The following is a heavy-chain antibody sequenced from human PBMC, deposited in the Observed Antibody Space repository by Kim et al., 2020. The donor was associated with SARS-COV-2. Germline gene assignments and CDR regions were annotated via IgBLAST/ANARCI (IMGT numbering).Heavy chain of an antibody. CDR3: ARGIVVPAATPRGDYYYYYMDV. V-gene: IGHV1-69*04. CDR1: GGTFSSYA. J-gene: IGHJ6*03. D-gene: IGHD2-2*01. Sequence: SVKVSCKASGGTFSSYAISWVRQAPGQGLEWMGRIIPILGIANYAQKCQGRVTITADKSTSTAYMELSSLRSEDTAVYYCARGIVVPAATPRGDYYYYYMDVWGKGTTVTVSS. CDR2: IIPILGIA.